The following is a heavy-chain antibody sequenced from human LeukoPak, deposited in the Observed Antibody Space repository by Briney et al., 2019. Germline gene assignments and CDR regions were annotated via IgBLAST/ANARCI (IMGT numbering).Heavy chain of an antibody. CDR1: GFTVSSNY. Sequence: PGGSLRLSCAASGFTVSSNYMSWVRQAPGKGLEWVSVIYSGGSTYYADSVKGRFTISRDNSKNTLYLQMNSLRAEDTAVYYCARWYYDSSGYDAFDIWAKGQWSPSLQ. D-gene: IGHD3-22*01. CDR3: ARWYYDSSGYDAFDI. V-gene: IGHV3-53*01. CDR2: IYSGGST. J-gene: IGHJ3*02.